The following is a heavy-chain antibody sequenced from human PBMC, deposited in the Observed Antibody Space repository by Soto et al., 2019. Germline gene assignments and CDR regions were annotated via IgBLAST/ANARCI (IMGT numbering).Heavy chain of an antibody. CDR3: ARGYSSSSHCDY. Sequence: QVQLQESGPGLVKPSETLSLTCTVSGGSISIYYWSWFRQPPGKGLEWMGYIYYSGSTNYNPSCKSRVTISVDTSKNQCSLKLSSVTDADTAVYYCARGYSSSSHCDYWGQGTLVTVSS. CDR2: IYYSGST. J-gene: IGHJ4*02. CDR1: GGSISIYY. V-gene: IGHV4-59*01. D-gene: IGHD6-6*01.